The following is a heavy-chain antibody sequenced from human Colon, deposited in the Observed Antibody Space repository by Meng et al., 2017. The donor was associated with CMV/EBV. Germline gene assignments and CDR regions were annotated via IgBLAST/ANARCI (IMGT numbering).Heavy chain of an antibody. D-gene: IGHD6-19*01. CDR1: GFTFRSYW. CDR2: ISPDGSSA. V-gene: IGHV3-74*03. Sequence: GGSLRLSCAASGFTFRSYWMDWVRQAPGKGLVWVSRISPDGSSAAYADSVRGRFTISRDNAKGALYLQISDLRADDSAVYYCARESQGLVPTTYFDYWGRGTLVTVSS. J-gene: IGHJ4*02. CDR3: ARESQGLVPTTYFDY.